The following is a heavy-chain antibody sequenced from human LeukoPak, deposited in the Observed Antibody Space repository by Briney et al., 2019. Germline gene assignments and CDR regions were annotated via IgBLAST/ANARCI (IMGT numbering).Heavy chain of an antibody. J-gene: IGHJ1*01. D-gene: IGHD3-22*01. Sequence: GGSLRLSCAASGFTFSNAWMSWVRQAPGKGLEWVSSISSSSSYIYYADSVKGRFTISRDNAKNSLYLQMNSLRAEDTAVYYCARVQYYYDSSGYYYEAEYFQHWGQGTLVTVSS. CDR1: GFTFSNAW. V-gene: IGHV3-21*01. CDR3: ARVQYYYDSSGYYYEAEYFQH. CDR2: ISSSSSYI.